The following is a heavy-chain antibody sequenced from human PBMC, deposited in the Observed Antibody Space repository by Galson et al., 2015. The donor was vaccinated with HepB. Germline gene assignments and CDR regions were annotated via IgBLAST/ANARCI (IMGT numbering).Heavy chain of an antibody. J-gene: IGHJ4*02. V-gene: IGHV3-23*01. CDR1: GFSFSSYA. CDR2: LSVSGGST. D-gene: IGHD6-13*01. CDR3: AKPLSSWSFDY. Sequence: SLRLSCAASGFSFSSYAMTWVRQAPGKGLEWVLALSVSGGSTYYADSVKGRFTISRDNSKNTLYLQMNSLRAEDTALYYCAKPLSSWSFDYWGQGTLVTVSS.